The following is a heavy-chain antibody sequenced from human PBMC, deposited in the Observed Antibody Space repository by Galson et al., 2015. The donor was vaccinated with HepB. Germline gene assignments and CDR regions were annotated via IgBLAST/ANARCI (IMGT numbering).Heavy chain of an antibody. V-gene: IGHV3-30*18. Sequence: SLRLSCAASGFTFSAYAMHWVRQAPGKGLEWAAFISYDGSNKYYVDSVKGRFTISRDNSKNTLYLQMNSLRPEDTAVYYCAKDLNWRDHGDFGMLDYWGQGTLVTVSS. CDR3: AKDLNWRDHGDFGMLDY. CDR1: GFTFSAYA. D-gene: IGHD4-17*01. CDR2: ISYDGSNK. J-gene: IGHJ4*02.